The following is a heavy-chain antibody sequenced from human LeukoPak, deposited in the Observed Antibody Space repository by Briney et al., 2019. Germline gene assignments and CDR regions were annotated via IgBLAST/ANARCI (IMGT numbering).Heavy chain of an antibody. J-gene: IGHJ4*02. V-gene: IGHV3-48*03. CDR3: ARGARFFGSGSYDY. D-gene: IGHD3-10*01. Sequence: KGRFTISRDNALNSVDLQMNSLRDEDTATYYCARGARFFGSGSYDYWGQGTLVTVSS.